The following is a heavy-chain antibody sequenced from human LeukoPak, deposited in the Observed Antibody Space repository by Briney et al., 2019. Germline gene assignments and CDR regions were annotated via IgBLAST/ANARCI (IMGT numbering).Heavy chain of an antibody. D-gene: IGHD6-6*01. J-gene: IGHJ5*02. CDR2: IIPIFGTA. V-gene: IGHV1-69*06. CDR1: GYTFTGYY. Sequence: GASVKVSCKASGYTFTGYYMHWVRQAPGQGLEWMGGIIPIFGTANYAQKFQGRVTITADKSTSTAYMELSSLRSEDTAVYYCARDLYSSSFMGLDWFDPWGQGTLVTVSS. CDR3: ARDLYSSSFMGLDWFDP.